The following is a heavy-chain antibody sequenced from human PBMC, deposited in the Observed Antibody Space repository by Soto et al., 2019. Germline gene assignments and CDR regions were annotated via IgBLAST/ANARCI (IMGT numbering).Heavy chain of an antibody. D-gene: IGHD2-2*01. CDR2: SSGYNGNT. V-gene: IGHV1-18*01. Sequence: QVQLVQSGAEVKKPGASVKVSCKASGYTFSNYGISWVRQGPGQGLEGMGWSSGYNGNTHYEEKVQDTIKMTTDTSTSTMYLEPSSLRSDDTAVYVCARDPGVGFSASYAFAMDVWGQGTTVTVAS. CDR1: GYTFSNYG. CDR3: ARDPGVGFSASYAFAMDV. J-gene: IGHJ6*02.